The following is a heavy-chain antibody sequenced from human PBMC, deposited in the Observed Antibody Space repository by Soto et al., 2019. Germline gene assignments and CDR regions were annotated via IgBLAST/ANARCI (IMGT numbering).Heavy chain of an antibody. V-gene: IGHV4-4*02. Sequence: QVQLQESGPGLVKASETLSLTCAVSGDSISSGAWWSWVRQSPGKGLQWIGEIYHSGNTRNNPSLKTQVTMSVDKSNNQFSLNLMSVTAADTATYYCARDSRTGCSSTDCYMSWGRGILVTVSS. D-gene: IGHD2-2*01. CDR2: IYHSGNT. CDR1: GDSISSGAW. CDR3: ARDSRTGCSSTDCYMS. J-gene: IGHJ5*02.